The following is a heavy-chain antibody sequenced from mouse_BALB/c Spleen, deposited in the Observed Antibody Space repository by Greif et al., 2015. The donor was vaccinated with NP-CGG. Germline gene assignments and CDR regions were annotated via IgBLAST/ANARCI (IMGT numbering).Heavy chain of an antibody. Sequence: EVQGVESGGGLVKPGGSLKLSCAASGFAFSSYDMSWVRQTPEKRLEWVAYISSGGGSTYYPDTVKGRFTISRDNAKNTLYLQMSSLKSEDTAMYYCARHGNYFDYWGQGTTLTVSS. CDR2: ISSGGGST. CDR1: GFAFSSYD. J-gene: IGHJ2*01. CDR3: ARHGNYFDY. V-gene: IGHV5-12-1*01. D-gene: IGHD1-1*02.